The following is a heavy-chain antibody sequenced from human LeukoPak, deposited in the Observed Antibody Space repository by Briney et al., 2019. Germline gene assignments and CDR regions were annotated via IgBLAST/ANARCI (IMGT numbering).Heavy chain of an antibody. V-gene: IGHV4-39*01. CDR2: IYYSGST. Sequence: SETLSLTCTVSGGSISSSSYYWGWIRQPPGKGLEWIGSIYYSGSTYYNPSLKSRVTISVDTSKNQFSLKLSSVTAADTAVYYCARLGRSGWYPDEYFQHWGQGTLVTVSS. CDR1: GGSISSSSYY. J-gene: IGHJ1*01. D-gene: IGHD6-19*01. CDR3: ARLGRSGWYPDEYFQH.